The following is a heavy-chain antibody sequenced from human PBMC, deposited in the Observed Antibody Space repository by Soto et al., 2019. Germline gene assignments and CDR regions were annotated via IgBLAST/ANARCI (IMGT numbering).Heavy chain of an antibody. Sequence: QVQLVESGGGVVQPGRSLRLSCSASGFTFSDFEMYWVRQAPGKGLDWVSFISYDGSNQYYAGSVKGRFTVSRDNSKNTRFLLMHSLRPEDTAVYFCARRTGTAPRFDYWGQGTLVTVSS. J-gene: IGHJ4*02. D-gene: IGHD1-7*01. CDR1: GFTFSDFE. CDR2: ISYDGSNQ. CDR3: ARRTGTAPRFDY. V-gene: IGHV3-30-3*01.